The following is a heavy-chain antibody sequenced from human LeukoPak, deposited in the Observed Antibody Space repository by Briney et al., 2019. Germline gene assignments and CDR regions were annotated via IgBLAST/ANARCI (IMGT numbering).Heavy chain of an antibody. CDR2: IYSSEFT. Sequence: PSETLSPSCTVSGASFDNSYCWTWVRQPPGKRPEWIGTIYSSEFTYYSPSLRSRVTISADTSKNLFSLRLTSVTAADTAVYYCARGSDDYKLGNYWGQGFLVTVSS. V-gene: IGHV4-39*01. J-gene: IGHJ4*02. CDR1: GASFDNSYC. D-gene: IGHD4/OR15-4a*01. CDR3: ARGSDDYKLGNY.